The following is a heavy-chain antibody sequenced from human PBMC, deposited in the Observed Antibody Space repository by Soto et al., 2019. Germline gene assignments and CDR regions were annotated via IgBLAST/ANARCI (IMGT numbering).Heavy chain of an antibody. Sequence: PSETLSLTCAVSGGSISCGDYSWSWIRQPPGKGLEWIGYIHHSGITYYNPSLKSRVAISVDGSKNHFSLKLNSVTAADTALYYCXGFYSYGRTRRDNFFDPWGQGTLVTVSS. CDR3: XGFYSYGRTRRDNFFDP. J-gene: IGHJ5*02. D-gene: IGHD5-18*01. CDR1: GGSISCGDYS. CDR2: IHHSGIT. V-gene: IGHV4-30-2*01.